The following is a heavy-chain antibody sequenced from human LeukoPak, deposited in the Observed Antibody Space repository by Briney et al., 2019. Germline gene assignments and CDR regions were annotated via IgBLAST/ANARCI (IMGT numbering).Heavy chain of an antibody. D-gene: IGHD3-22*01. CDR1: GGSISSYY. V-gene: IGHV4-4*07. CDR2: IYTSWST. Sequence: PSETLSLTCAVSGGSISSYYWSWIRQPAGKGLEWIGRIYTSWSTNYNPSLKSRVTMSVDTSKNQFSLKLSSVSAEDTAVYYCAREGMGYYDSSGPEDWFDPWGQGTLVTVSS. J-gene: IGHJ5*02. CDR3: AREGMGYYDSSGPEDWFDP.